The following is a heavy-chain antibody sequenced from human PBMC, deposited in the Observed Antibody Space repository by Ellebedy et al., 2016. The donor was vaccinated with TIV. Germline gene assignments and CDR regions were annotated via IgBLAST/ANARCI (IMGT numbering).Heavy chain of an antibody. CDR1: HFPFSDVW. CDR3: TTDSGRSSFDY. D-gene: IGHD6-13*01. Sequence: GESLKISCAASHFPFSDVWMNWVRQPPGKGPEWVGHIICHGKGGTRDYAAPLRGRFSLSRYDSTQMVYLDRYSLTTEDTAIYYCTTDSGRSSFDYWGQGTLVTVSS. V-gene: IGHV3-15*07. CDR2: IICHGKGGTR. J-gene: IGHJ4*01.